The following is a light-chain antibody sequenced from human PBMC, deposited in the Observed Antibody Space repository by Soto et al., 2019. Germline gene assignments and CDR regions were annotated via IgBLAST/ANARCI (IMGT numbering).Light chain of an antibody. J-gene: IGLJ1*01. CDR1: NSDIGAYNY. Sequence: QSVLTQPASVSESPGQSITISCTGTNSDIGAYNYVSWYQQHPGKAPKLIIYDVSNRPSGVSNRFSGSKSDNTASLAISGLQPEDEADYYCCSYTSTYTRVFGTGTKATVL. V-gene: IGLV2-14*01. CDR3: CSYTSTYTRV. CDR2: DVS.